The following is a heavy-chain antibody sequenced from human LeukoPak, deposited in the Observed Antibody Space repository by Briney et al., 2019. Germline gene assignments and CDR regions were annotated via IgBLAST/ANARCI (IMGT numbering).Heavy chain of an antibody. J-gene: IGHJ4*02. CDR1: GLTYSGYA. D-gene: IGHD5-24*01. V-gene: IGHV3-23*01. Sequence: GGSLRLSCAASGLTYSGYALSWIRQAPGKGLEWVSGISGSGGSTYYADSVKGRFTISRDNSKNTLYLQMNSLRAEDTAVFYCATRYVGEMATIQSDYWGQGTLVTVSS. CDR3: ATRYVGEMATIQSDY. CDR2: ISGSGGST.